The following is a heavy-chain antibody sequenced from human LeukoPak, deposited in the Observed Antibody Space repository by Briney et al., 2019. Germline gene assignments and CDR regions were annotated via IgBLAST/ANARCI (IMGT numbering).Heavy chain of an antibody. CDR2: IYYSGST. D-gene: IGHD5-24*01. Sequence: SETLSLTCTVSGGSISSYYWSWIRQPPGKGLEWIGYIYYSGSTNYNPSLKSRVTISVDTSKNQFSLKLSSVTAADTAVYYCARGAGAGYNLQPFDYWGQGTLVTVSS. CDR3: ARGAGAGYNLQPFDY. V-gene: IGHV4-59*08. CDR1: GGSISSYY. J-gene: IGHJ4*02.